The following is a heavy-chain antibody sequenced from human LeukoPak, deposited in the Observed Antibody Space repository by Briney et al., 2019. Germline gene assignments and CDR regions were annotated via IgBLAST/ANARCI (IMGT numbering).Heavy chain of an antibody. Sequence: SETLSLTCTVSGGSISSGGYYWSWIRQPPGKGLEWIGYIYHSGSTYYNPSLKSRVTISVDRSKNQFSLKLSSVTAADTAVYYCARGGSLGYWGQGTLVTVSS. D-gene: IGHD3-10*01. CDR1: GGSISSGGYY. CDR2: IYHSGST. V-gene: IGHV4-30-2*01. CDR3: ARGGSLGY. J-gene: IGHJ4*02.